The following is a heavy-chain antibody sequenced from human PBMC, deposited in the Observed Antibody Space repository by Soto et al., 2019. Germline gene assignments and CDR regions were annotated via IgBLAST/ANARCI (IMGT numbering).Heavy chain of an antibody. CDR1: GYTFTGYY. D-gene: IGHD3-9*01. V-gene: IGHV1-2*04. CDR2: INPNSGGT. Sequence: ASVKVSCKASGYTFTGYYMHWVRQAPGQGLEWMGRINPNSGGTNYAQKFQGWVTMTRDTSISTAYMELSRLRSDDTAVYYCARDFRYYDILTGYSSPTYYLDYWGQGTLVTVSS. CDR3: ARDFRYYDILTGYSSPTYYLDY. J-gene: IGHJ4*02.